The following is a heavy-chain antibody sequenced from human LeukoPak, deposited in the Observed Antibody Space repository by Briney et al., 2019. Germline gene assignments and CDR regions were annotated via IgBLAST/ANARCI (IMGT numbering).Heavy chain of an antibody. V-gene: IGHV4-39*01. J-gene: IGHJ4*02. D-gene: IGHD1-1*01. CDR1: GGSITSSSYY. CDR3: ARQSGTAKIPDY. CDR2: IYYSGST. Sequence: SETLSLTCTVSGGSITSSSYYWGWIRQPPGKGLEWIGSIYYSGSTYYNPPLKSRVTISVDTSKNQFSLKLSSVTAADTAVYYCARQSGTAKIPDYWGQGTLVTVSS.